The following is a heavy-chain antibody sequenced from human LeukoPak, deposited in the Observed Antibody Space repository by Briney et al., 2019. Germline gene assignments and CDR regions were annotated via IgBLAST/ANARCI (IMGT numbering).Heavy chain of an antibody. CDR3: ARGRSGVVPGPMPFDY. CDR1: GGSISSYY. CDR2: IYYSGST. D-gene: IGHD3-3*01. Sequence: PSETLSLTCTVSGGSISSYYWSWIRQPPGKGLEWIGYIYYSGSTNHNPSLKSRVTITIATSKTQFSLNLSSVTAADTAVYYCARGRSGVVPGPMPFDYWGLGTLVTVSS. V-gene: IGHV4-59*01. J-gene: IGHJ4*02.